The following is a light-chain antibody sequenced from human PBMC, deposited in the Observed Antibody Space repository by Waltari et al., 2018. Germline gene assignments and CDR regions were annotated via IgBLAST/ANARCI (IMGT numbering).Light chain of an antibody. CDR3: QEHVTYWA. CDR1: QSITRW. Sequence: DIQMTPSPSTLSASVGARVTITCRASQSITRWLAWYQQKPGKAPKLLIYDASSLESGVPSRFSGSGSGTEFTLTISSLQPDDFATYYCQEHVTYWAFGQGTKVEMK. J-gene: IGKJ1*01. V-gene: IGKV1-5*01. CDR2: DAS.